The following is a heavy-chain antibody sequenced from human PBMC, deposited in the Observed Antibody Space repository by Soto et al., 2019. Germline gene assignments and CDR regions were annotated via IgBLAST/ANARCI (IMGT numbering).Heavy chain of an antibody. CDR2: IYYSGST. J-gene: IGHJ4*02. D-gene: IGHD5-12*01. Sequence: PSETLSLTCTVSGGSISRGGYYWSWIRQHPGKGLEWIGYIYYSGSTYYNPSLKSRVTISVDTSKNQFSLKLSSVTAADTAVYYCATSGDGYERYYFDYWGQGTLVTVSS. CDR1: GGSISRGGYY. V-gene: IGHV4-31*02. CDR3: ATSGDGYERYYFDY.